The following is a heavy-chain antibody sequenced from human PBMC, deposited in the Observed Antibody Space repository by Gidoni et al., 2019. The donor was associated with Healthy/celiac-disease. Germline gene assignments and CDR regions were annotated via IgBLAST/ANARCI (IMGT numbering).Heavy chain of an antibody. Sequence: QVQLQESGPGLVKPSQTLSPTCTVSGGSLSSGGYYWSWIRQHPQKGLEWIGYIYYTGSTYYNPSLKSRVTISVDTSKNQFSLNLRSVTAADTAVYYCASSVIAAAAELWGQGTLVTVSS. J-gene: IGHJ4*02. CDR2: IYYTGST. D-gene: IGHD6-13*01. CDR1: GGSLSSGGYY. CDR3: ASSVIAAAAEL. V-gene: IGHV4-31*03.